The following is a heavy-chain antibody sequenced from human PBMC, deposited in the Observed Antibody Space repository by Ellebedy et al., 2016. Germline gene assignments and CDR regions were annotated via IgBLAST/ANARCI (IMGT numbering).Heavy chain of an antibody. V-gene: IGHV3-21*06. CDR1: GFTFSIAG. J-gene: IGHJ4*02. CDR3: TRDGSEWSRDY. D-gene: IGHD2-8*01. CDR2: IVNSGRET. Sequence: GGSLRLXCAASGFTFSIAGMTWVRQAPGKGLEWVATIVNSGRETYYADPLKGRFTISRDNAMNSLYLQMDSLTVEDTAVYYCTRDGSEWSRDYWGQGTLVTVSS.